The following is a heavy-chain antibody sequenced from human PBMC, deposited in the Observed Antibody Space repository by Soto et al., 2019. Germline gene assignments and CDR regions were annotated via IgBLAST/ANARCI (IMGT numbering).Heavy chain of an antibody. CDR2: IKQDGSEK. J-gene: IGHJ4*02. Sequence: VQLVESGGGVVQPGRSLRLSCAASGFTFSSYAMHWVRQAPGKGLEWVANIKQDGSEKYYVDSVKGRFTISRDNAKNSLYLQMNSLRAEDTAVYYCARQERWLQLGDFDYWGQGTLVTVSS. D-gene: IGHD5-12*01. CDR1: GFTFSSYA. CDR3: ARQERWLQLGDFDY. V-gene: IGHV3-7*03.